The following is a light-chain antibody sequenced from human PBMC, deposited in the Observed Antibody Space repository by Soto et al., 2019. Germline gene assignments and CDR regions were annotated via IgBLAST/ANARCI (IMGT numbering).Light chain of an antibody. CDR3: QQYKNWPL. V-gene: IGKV4-1*01. CDR2: WSS. CDR1: QSVLYSPDSENY. J-gene: IGKJ5*01. Sequence: DIVMTQSPDSLTVSLGERATINCKSSQSVLYSPDSENYLAWYQQKARQPPRLLIYWSSTRESGVPDRFSGSGFGTEFTLTISSLQSEDFAVYYCQQYKNWPLFGQGTRLEIK.